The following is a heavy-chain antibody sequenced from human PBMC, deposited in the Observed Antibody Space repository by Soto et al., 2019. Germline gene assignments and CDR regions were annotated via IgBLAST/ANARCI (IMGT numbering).Heavy chain of an antibody. CDR3: AKDHSTYCTNGVCHFDY. CDR1: GFTFSSYA. Sequence: GGSLRLSCAASGFTFSSYAMSWVRQAPGKGLEWVSAISGSGGSTYYADSVKGRFTISRANSKNTLYLQMNSLRAEDTAVYYCAKDHSTYCTNGVCHFDYWGQGTLVTVSS. V-gene: IGHV3-23*01. D-gene: IGHD2-8*01. CDR2: ISGSGGST. J-gene: IGHJ4*02.